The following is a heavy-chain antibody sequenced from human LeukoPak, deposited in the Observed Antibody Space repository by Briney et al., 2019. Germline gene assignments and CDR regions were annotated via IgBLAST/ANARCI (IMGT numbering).Heavy chain of an antibody. D-gene: IGHD2-15*01. CDR2: VSYDGSNK. V-gene: IGHV3-30*01. Sequence: GGSLRLSCAASGFAFSSSPMHWVRQAPGKGLEWVAAVSYDGSNKYYADSVKGRFTISRDNSKNTLYLQMNSLRAEDTAVYYCAKNRGGSCCDWFDPWGQGTLVTVSS. CDR1: GFAFSSSP. CDR3: AKNRGGSCCDWFDP. J-gene: IGHJ5*02.